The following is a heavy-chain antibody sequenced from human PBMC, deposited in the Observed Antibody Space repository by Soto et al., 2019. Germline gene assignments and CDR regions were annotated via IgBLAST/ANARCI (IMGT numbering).Heavy chain of an antibody. CDR1: RYTFTNFG. D-gene: IGHD2-15*01. J-gene: IGHJ4*02. CDR3: ARDTGSHQDY. Sequence: QVQLVQSGVEVKKPGASVKVSCKASRYTFTNFGISWVRQAPGQGLAWMGWISPYNGNTNYAQKLQGRVTMTTDTSTSTAYMELRSLRSDDTAVYYCARDTGSHQDYWGQGTLVTVSS. CDR2: ISPYNGNT. V-gene: IGHV1-18*01.